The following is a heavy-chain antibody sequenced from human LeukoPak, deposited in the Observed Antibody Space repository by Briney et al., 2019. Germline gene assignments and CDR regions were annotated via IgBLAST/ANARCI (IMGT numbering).Heavy chain of an antibody. V-gene: IGHV5-51*01. D-gene: IGHD4-17*01. Sequence: GESMKISCKGSGYTFTNYWIGWVRQMPGRGLEWMGIIYPGDSDTRYSPSFQGQVTISADKSITTIYLQWSSLKASDTAIYYCARRLYGDYLDAFDIWGQGIMVTVSS. CDR2: IYPGDSDT. CDR1: GYTFTNYW. J-gene: IGHJ3*02. CDR3: ARRLYGDYLDAFDI.